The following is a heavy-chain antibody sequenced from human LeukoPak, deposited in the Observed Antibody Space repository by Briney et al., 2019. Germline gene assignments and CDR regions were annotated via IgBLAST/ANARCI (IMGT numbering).Heavy chain of an antibody. CDR1: GYTFTSHD. V-gene: IGHV1-8*01. Sequence: EASVKVSCKASGYTFTSHDINWVRQATGQGLEWMGWMNPNSGNMGYAQKFQGRVTMTRDTSINTAYMQLYSLRSEDTAVYYCARGYSPSVRTTGNDYWGQGTLVTVSS. J-gene: IGHJ4*02. CDR2: MNPNSGNM. D-gene: IGHD1-1*01. CDR3: ARGYSPSVRTTGNDY.